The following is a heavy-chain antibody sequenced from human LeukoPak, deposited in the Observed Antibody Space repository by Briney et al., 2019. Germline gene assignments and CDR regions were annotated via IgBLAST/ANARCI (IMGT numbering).Heavy chain of an antibody. Sequence: GASVKVSCKASGYTFTSYDINWVRQATGQGLEWMGWINPNSGGTNYAQKFQGRVTMTRDTSISTAYMELSRLRSDDTAVYYCARDQDSSGWGENWFDPWGQGTLVTVSS. CDR2: INPNSGGT. D-gene: IGHD6-19*01. V-gene: IGHV1-2*02. CDR3: ARDQDSSGWGENWFDP. J-gene: IGHJ5*02. CDR1: GYTFTSYD.